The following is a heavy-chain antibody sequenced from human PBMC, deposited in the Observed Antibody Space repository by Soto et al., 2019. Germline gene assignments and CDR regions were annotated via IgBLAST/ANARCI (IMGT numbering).Heavy chain of an antibody. D-gene: IGHD2-2*01. CDR1: GGSFSGYY. CDR3: ARGDGGGTSCYDY. Sequence: SETLSLTCAVYGGSFSGYYWSWIRQPPGKGLEWIGEINHSGSTNYNPSLKSRVTISVDTSKNQFSLKLSSVTAADTAVYYCARGDGGGTSCYDYWGQGTLVTVSS. CDR2: INHSGST. V-gene: IGHV4-34*01. J-gene: IGHJ4*02.